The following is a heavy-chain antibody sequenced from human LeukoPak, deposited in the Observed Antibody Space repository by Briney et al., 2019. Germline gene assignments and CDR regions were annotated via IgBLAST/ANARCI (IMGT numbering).Heavy chain of an antibody. CDR2: IKQDGSEK. CDR3: AREGNYYGSGSYNY. Sequence: GGSLRLSCAASGFTFSSYWMSWVRQAPGKGLEWVANIKQDGSEKYYVDSVKGRFTISRDNAKNSLYLQMNSLRAEDTAVYYCAREGNYYGSGSYNYWGQGTLVTVSS. D-gene: IGHD3-10*01. CDR1: GFTFSSYW. J-gene: IGHJ4*02. V-gene: IGHV3-7*01.